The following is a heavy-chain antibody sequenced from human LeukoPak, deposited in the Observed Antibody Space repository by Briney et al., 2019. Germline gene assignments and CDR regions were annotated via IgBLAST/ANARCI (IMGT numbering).Heavy chain of an antibody. D-gene: IGHD1-1*01. CDR1: GGTFSSYA. CDR2: IIPIFGTA. Sequence: SVKVSCKASGGTFSSYAISWVRQAPGQGLEWMGGIIPIFGTANYAQKFQGRVTITTDESTSTAYMELSSLRSEDTAVYYCANAPSTGYSWFDPWGQGTLVTVSS. J-gene: IGHJ5*02. V-gene: IGHV1-69*05. CDR3: ANAPSTGYSWFDP.